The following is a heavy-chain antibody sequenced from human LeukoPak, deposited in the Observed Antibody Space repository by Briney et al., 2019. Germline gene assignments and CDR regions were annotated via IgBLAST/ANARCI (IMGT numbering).Heavy chain of an antibody. V-gene: IGHV3-53*01. CDR3: ARGETSSYDY. CDR1: GFTVSINY. CDR2: IYSGGNT. Sequence: GGSLRLSCAASGFTVSINYMSWVRQAPGKGLEWVSVIYSGGNTYYADSVKGRFTISRDNSKNTVYLQMNSLRAEDTAVYYCARGETSSYDYWGQGTLVTVSS. J-gene: IGHJ4*02. D-gene: IGHD2-2*01.